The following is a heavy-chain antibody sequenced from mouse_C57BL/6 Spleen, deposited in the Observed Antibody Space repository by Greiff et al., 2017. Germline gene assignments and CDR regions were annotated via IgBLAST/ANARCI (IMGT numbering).Heavy chain of an antibody. CDR3: AREEDYDYDWFAY. CDR1: GYTFTDYY. J-gene: IGHJ3*01. CDR2: INPNNGGT. V-gene: IGHV1-26*01. Sequence: EVQLQQSGPELVKPGASVKISCKASGYTFTDYYMNWVKQSHGKSLEWIGDINPNNGGTSYNQKFKGKATLTVDKSSSTAYMELRSLTSEDSAVYYCAREEDYDYDWFAYWGQGTLVTVSA. D-gene: IGHD2-4*01.